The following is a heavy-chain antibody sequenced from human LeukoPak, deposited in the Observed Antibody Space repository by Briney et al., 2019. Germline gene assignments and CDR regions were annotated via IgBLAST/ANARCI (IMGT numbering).Heavy chain of an antibody. J-gene: IGHJ3*02. CDR1: GGSISSGSYY. V-gene: IGHV4-61*02. D-gene: IGHD1-26*01. Sequence: PSQTLSLTCTVSGGSISSGSYYWSWIRQPAGKGLEWIGRIYTSGSTNYNPSLKSRVTMSVDTSKNQFSLKLSSVTAADTAVYYCASSLNPVGAKEAFDIWGQGTMVTVSS. CDR2: IYTSGST. CDR3: ASSLNPVGAKEAFDI.